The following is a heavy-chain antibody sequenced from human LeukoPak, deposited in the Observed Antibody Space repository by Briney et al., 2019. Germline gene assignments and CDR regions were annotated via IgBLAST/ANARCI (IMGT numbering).Heavy chain of an antibody. D-gene: IGHD6-19*01. Sequence: PSETLSLTCTVSGGSISNSSYYWGWIRQPPGKGLEWIGSIYYSGSTYYNPSLKSRVTISVDTSKNQFSLKLSSVTAADTAVYYCARSTVAGTRKVDSWGQGTLVTVSS. CDR2: IYYSGST. V-gene: IGHV4-39*01. CDR1: GGSISNSSYY. CDR3: ARSTVAGTRKVDS. J-gene: IGHJ4*02.